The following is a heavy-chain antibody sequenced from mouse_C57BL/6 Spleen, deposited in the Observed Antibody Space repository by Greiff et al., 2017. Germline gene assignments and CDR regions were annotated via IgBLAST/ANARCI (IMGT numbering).Heavy chain of an antibody. Sequence: EVKVVESGGDLVKPGGSLKLSCAASGFTFSSYGMSWVRQTPDKRLEWVATISSGGSYTYYPDSVKGRFTISRDNAKNTLYLQMSSLKSEDTAMYYCARQSDYDGDAMDYWGQGTSVTVSS. D-gene: IGHD2-4*01. V-gene: IGHV5-6*01. CDR2: ISSGGSYT. CDR1: GFTFSSYG. CDR3: ARQSDYDGDAMDY. J-gene: IGHJ4*01.